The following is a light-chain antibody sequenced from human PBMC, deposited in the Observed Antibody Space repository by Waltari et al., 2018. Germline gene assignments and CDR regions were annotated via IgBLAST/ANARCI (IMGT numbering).Light chain of an antibody. Sequence: EIVLTQSPGTLSLSVGERATVSCRGSESVSRALAWYQQKPGQAPRLLIYGASTRATGSPDRFSGSGSGTDFSLTISRLEPDDFAVYYCQHYLRLPVTFGQGTTVEI. V-gene: IGKV3-20*01. CDR2: GAS. CDR1: ESVSRA. J-gene: IGKJ1*01. CDR3: QHYLRLPVT.